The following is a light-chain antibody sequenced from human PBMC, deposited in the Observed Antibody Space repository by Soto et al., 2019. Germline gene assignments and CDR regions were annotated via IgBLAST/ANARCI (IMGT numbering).Light chain of an antibody. CDR2: GAS. J-gene: IGKJ2*01. Sequence: EIVMTQSPATLSVSPGERATLSCRASQSVSSNLAWYQQKPGQAPRLLIYGASTRATGIPARFSGSGSGTEFTLTISILQSEDFAVYYCQQYNNWPVVTHLFAQGTKLEIK. CDR3: QQYNNWPVVTHL. V-gene: IGKV3-15*01. CDR1: QSVSSN.